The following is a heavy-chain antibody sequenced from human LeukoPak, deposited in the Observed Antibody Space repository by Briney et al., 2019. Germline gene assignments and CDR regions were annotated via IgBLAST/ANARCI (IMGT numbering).Heavy chain of an antibody. CDR2: IYYSGSA. V-gene: IGHV4-39*01. Sequence: PSETLSLTCIASGGSISSRSYYWGWIRQPPGKGLEWIGSIYYSGSAYYNPSLKSRVTISVDTSKNQFSLKLSSVTAADTAVYYCAGYYGDYGFDYWGQGTLVTVSS. D-gene: IGHD4-17*01. CDR1: GGSISSRSYY. CDR3: AGYYGDYGFDY. J-gene: IGHJ4*02.